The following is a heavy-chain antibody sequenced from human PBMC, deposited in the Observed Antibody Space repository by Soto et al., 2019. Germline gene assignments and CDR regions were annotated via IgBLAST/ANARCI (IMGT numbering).Heavy chain of an antibody. J-gene: IGHJ6*03. CDR3: ARLSVIDYYYYYHMDV. V-gene: IGHV3-21*01. D-gene: IGHD3-16*02. Sequence: GGSLRLSCAASGFTFSSYSMNWVRQAPGKGLEWVSSISSSSSYIYYADSVKGRFTISRDNAKNSLYLQMNSLRAEDTAVYYCARLSVIDYYYYYHMDVWGQGTTVTVSS. CDR1: GFTFSSYS. CDR2: ISSSSSYI.